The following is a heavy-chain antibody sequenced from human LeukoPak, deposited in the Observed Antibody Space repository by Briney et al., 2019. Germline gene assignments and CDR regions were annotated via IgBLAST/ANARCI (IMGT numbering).Heavy chain of an antibody. Sequence: GGSPRLSCAASGFTFSIYSMTWVRQAPGKGLEWVSSISSSSSYIYYAGSLKGRSTISRDNAENSLYLQMNSLRAEDTAVYYCARIAAAGTEDYGMDVWGTGTTVTVSS. J-gene: IGHJ6*04. D-gene: IGHD6-13*01. V-gene: IGHV3-21*01. CDR1: GFTFSIYS. CDR3: ARIAAAGTEDYGMDV. CDR2: ISSSSSYI.